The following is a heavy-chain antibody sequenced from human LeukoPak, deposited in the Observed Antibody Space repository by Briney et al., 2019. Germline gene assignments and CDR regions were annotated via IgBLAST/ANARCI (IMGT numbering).Heavy chain of an antibody. CDR2: ISGSGGST. CDR1: GFTFSSYA. Sequence: GGSLRLSCAASGFTFSSYAMSWVRQAPGKGLEWVSAISGSGGSTNYADSVKGRFTISRDNSKNTLYLQMNSLRAEDTAVYYCAKVGSAMTLTPYYFDYWGQGTLVTVSS. V-gene: IGHV3-23*01. D-gene: IGHD5-18*01. J-gene: IGHJ4*02. CDR3: AKVGSAMTLTPYYFDY.